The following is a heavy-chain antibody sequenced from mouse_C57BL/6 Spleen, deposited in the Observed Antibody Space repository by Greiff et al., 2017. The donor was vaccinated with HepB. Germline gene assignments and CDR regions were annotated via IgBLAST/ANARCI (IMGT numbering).Heavy chain of an antibody. V-gene: IGHV1-50*01. Sequence: VKPGASVKLSCKASGYTFTSYWMQWVKQRPGQGLEWIGEIDPSDSYTNYNQKFKGKATLTVDTSSSTAYMQLSSLTSEDSAVYYCARSNYFDYWGQGTTLTVSS. J-gene: IGHJ2*01. CDR2: IDPSDSYT. CDR3: ARSNYFDY. CDR1: GYTFTSYW.